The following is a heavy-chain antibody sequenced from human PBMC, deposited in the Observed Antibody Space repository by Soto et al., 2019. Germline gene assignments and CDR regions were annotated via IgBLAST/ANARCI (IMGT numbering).Heavy chain of an antibody. J-gene: IGHJ4*02. Sequence: QVQLVQSGAEVKKPGASVKVSCKASGYTFTSYYMHWVRQAPGQGLEWMGIIDPGGGSTSYAQKLQSRVTMTRNTSTSTGYMELSSLRSGDTAVHYCARGPGAAAGAQSGYWGQGTLVTVSS. CDR3: ARGPGAAAGAQSGY. CDR2: IDPGGGST. CDR1: GYTFTSYY. D-gene: IGHD6-13*01. V-gene: IGHV1-46*01.